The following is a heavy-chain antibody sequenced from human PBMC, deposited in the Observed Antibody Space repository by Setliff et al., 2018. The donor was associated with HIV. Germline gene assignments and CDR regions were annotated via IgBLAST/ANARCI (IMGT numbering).Heavy chain of an antibody. CDR2: IYYSGST. Sequence: SETLSLTCTVSGGSISSHYWSWIRQPPGKGLEWIGSIYYSGSTNYNPSLKSRVTISVDTSKNPFSLKLSSVTAADTAVYYCARGAIAVAGISYYYYGMDVWGQGTTVTVSS. CDR1: GGSISSHY. CDR3: ARGAIAVAGISYYYYGMDV. D-gene: IGHD6-19*01. V-gene: IGHV4-59*11. J-gene: IGHJ6*02.